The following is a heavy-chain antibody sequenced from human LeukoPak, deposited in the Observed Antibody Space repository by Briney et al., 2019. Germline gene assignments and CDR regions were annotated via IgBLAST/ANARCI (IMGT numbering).Heavy chain of an antibody. Sequence: ASVKVSCKASGYTFTSYYMHWVRQAPGQGLGWMGIINPSGGSTTYAQKFQGRVTMTRDTSTSTVYMELSSLRSEDTAVYYCARWWDDGSGYSYYYGMDVWGQGTTVTVSS. J-gene: IGHJ6*02. D-gene: IGHD3-22*01. CDR2: INPSGGST. CDR1: GYTFTSYY. V-gene: IGHV1-46*01. CDR3: ARWWDDGSGYSYYYGMDV.